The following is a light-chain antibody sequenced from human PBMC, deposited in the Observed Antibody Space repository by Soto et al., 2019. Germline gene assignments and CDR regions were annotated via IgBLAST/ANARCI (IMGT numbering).Light chain of an antibody. CDR3: QQYGGSPLT. CDR1: QSVTSTF. J-gene: IGKJ4*01. Sequence: EIVLTQSPGTLSLSPGERATLSCRASQSVTSTFLAWYQQRPGQAPRLLIYDSSSRAAGIPDRFSGRGSGTDFTLTISRLEPEDFAVYYCQQYGGSPLTFGGGTKVEIK. V-gene: IGKV3-20*01. CDR2: DSS.